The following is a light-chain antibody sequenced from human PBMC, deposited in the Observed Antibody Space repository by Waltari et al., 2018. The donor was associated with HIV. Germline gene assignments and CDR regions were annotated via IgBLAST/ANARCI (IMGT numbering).Light chain of an antibody. V-gene: IGLV2-8*01. Sequence: QSALTQPPSASGSPGQSVTISCTGSSSDVGGYNYVSWYPHHPGKAPKLMIYEVSKRPPGVPDRFSGSKSGNTASLTVSGLQAEDEADYYCSSYAGSNNYVFGIGTKVTVL. J-gene: IGLJ1*01. CDR1: SSDVGGYNY. CDR3: SSYAGSNNYV. CDR2: EVS.